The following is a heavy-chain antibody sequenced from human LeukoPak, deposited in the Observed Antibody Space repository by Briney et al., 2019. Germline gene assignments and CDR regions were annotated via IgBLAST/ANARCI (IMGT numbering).Heavy chain of an antibody. CDR2: IYYSGNT. J-gene: IGHJ5*02. CDR1: GYSISSGYY. V-gene: IGHV4-38-2*02. D-gene: IGHD3-10*01. CDR3: ARDRGFRSWFDP. Sequence: SETLSLTCTVSGYSISSGYYWGWIRQPPGKGLEWIGGIYYSGNTYYNPSLKSRVTISVDTSKNQFSLKLTSVTAADTAVYYCARDRGFRSWFDPWGQGTLVTVSS.